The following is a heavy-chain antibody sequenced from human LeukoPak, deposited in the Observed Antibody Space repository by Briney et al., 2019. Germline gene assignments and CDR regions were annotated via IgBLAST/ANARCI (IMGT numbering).Heavy chain of an antibody. CDR3: ARVGQWLVRGAFDI. Sequence: PSETLSLTCTVSGGSISSSSYYWGWIRQPPGKGLEWIGSIYYSGSTYYNPSLKSRVTISVDTSKNQFSLKLSSVTAADTAVYYCARVGQWLVRGAFDIWGQGTMVTVSS. D-gene: IGHD6-19*01. CDR2: IYYSGST. J-gene: IGHJ3*02. CDR1: GGSISSSSYY. V-gene: IGHV4-39*07.